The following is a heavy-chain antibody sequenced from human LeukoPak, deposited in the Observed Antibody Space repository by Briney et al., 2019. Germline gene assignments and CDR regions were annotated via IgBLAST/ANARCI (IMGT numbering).Heavy chain of an antibody. Sequence: GGSLTLSCAASGFTFSSYSVNWVRQAPGKGLEWVSYINSSSTTIYFADSVKGRFTISRDNSKNTVYLQINSLRAEDTAVYYCARDVFGPNRWVYGMDVWGQGTTVTVSS. CDR1: GFTFSSYS. D-gene: IGHD3/OR15-3a*01. J-gene: IGHJ6*02. V-gene: IGHV3-48*01. CDR2: INSSSTTI. CDR3: ARDVFGPNRWVYGMDV.